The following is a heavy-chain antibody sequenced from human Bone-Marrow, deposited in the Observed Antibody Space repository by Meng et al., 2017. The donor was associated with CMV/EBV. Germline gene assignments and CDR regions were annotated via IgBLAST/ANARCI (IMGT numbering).Heavy chain of an antibody. CDR3: ARDYRRGCYYYGMDV. CDR2: IIPIFGTA. Sequence: SVKVSCKASGGTFSSYAISWVRQAPGQGLEWMGGIIPIFGTANYAQKFQGRVTITTDESTSTAYMELSSLRSEDTAVYYCARDYRRGCYYYGMDVWGQGTTVTVSS. CDR1: GGTFSSYA. J-gene: IGHJ6*02. D-gene: IGHD3-16*02. V-gene: IGHV1-69*05.